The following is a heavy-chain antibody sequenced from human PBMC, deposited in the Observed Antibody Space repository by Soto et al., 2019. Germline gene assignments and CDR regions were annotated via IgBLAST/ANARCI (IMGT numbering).Heavy chain of an antibody. CDR1: GGSFSGYY. J-gene: IGHJ4*02. CDR2: INHSGST. D-gene: IGHD1-20*01. V-gene: IGHV4-34*01. Sequence: QVQLQQWGAGLLKPSETLSLTCAVYGGSFSGYYWSWIRQPPGKGLEWIGEINHSGSTNYNPSLKSRVTISVDTSKNQFSLKLSSVTAADTAVYYCARGGRYNWMAFDYWGQGTLVTVSS. CDR3: ARGGRYNWMAFDY.